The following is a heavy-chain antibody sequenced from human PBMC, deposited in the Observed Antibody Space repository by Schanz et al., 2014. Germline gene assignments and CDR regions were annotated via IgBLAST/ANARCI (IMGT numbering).Heavy chain of an antibody. D-gene: IGHD3-10*01. CDR2: VSRSTPDI. Sequence: VQLVESGGGVVQPGRSLRLSCVASGFTFSSYSMNGVRQAPGKGLEWVSYVSRSTPDIYYADSVKGRFTMSRDNAKNSVFLQMNSLRAEDTAVYHCVSSGSYSSYAFWGQGTLVTVSS. CDR3: VSSGSYSSYAF. V-gene: IGHV3-48*01. CDR1: GFTFSSYS. J-gene: IGHJ4*02.